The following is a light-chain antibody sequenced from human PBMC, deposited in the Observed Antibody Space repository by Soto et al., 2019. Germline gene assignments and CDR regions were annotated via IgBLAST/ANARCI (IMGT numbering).Light chain of an antibody. CDR1: SSDIGSYNY. CDR2: DVG. CDR3: SSYTSSSTLYV. Sequence: QSALTQPASVSGSTGKSITISCTGTSSDIGSYNYVSWYQQHPGKAPKFMIYDVGARPSGISNRFSGSKSGNTASLTISGLQAEDEADYYCSSYTSSSTLYVFGTGTKLTVL. V-gene: IGLV2-14*03. J-gene: IGLJ1*01.